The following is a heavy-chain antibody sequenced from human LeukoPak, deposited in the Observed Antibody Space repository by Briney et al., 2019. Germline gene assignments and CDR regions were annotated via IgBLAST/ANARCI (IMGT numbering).Heavy chain of an antibody. J-gene: IGHJ4*02. CDR2: IYYSGST. CDR3: ARDNLGFGDLSKYYFDY. D-gene: IGHD3-10*01. CDR1: GGSISSYY. V-gene: IGHV4-59*12. Sequence: SETLSLTCTVSGGSISSYYWSWIRQPPGRGLEWIGYIYYSGSTNYNPSLKSRVTISVVTSKNQFSLKLTSVTAADTAVYYCARDNLGFGDLSKYYFDYWGQGTLVTVSS.